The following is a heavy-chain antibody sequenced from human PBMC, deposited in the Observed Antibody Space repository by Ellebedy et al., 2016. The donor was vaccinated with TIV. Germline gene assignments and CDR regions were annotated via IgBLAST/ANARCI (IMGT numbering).Heavy chain of an antibody. CDR1: GFTFSDYA. D-gene: IGHD1-7*01. V-gene: IGHV3-23*01. Sequence: GESLKISXIASGFTFSDYAMTWVRQAPGKGLEWVASISGSGGSKNYPDSVQGRFTISRDNAKNTLYLRLNSPGAEDTAKYYCAKFRGGSYWNFRGLNWFDHWGQGTLVTVSS. CDR2: ISGSGGSK. CDR3: AKFRGGSYWNFRGLNWFDH. J-gene: IGHJ5*02.